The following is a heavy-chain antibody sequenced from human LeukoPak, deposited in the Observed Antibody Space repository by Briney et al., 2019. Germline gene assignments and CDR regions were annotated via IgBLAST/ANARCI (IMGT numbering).Heavy chain of an antibody. J-gene: IGHJ4*02. D-gene: IGHD2-8*02. CDR3: ARDRESTGHFDY. Sequence: ASVKVSCKASGYTFTGYYMHWVRQAPGQGLAWMGWINPNSGGTNYAQKFQGRVTMTRDTSISTAYMELSRLRSDDTAVYYCARDRESTGHFDYWGQGTLVTVSS. CDR1: GYTFTGYY. V-gene: IGHV1-2*02. CDR2: INPNSGGT.